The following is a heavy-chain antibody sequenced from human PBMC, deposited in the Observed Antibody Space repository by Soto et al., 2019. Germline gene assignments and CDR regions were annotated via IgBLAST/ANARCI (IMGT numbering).Heavy chain of an antibody. Sequence: EVHLVESGGGLVQPGGSLRLSCAASGFTVSSKYMRWVRQAPGKGLEWVSLIQSGGPTYYADSVKRRFTISRDTSENTVHLKMDSLRAEDTAVYYCARDDVLCDGGRCYGVTLDVWGKGTTVTVSS. V-gene: IGHV3-66*01. CDR2: IQSGGPT. J-gene: IGHJ6*04. CDR3: ARDDVLCDGGRCYGVTLDV. CDR1: GFTVSSKY. D-gene: IGHD2-15*01.